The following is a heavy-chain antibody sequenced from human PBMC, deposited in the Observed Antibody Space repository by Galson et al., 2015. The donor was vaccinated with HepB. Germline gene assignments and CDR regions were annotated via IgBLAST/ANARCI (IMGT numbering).Heavy chain of an antibody. CDR1: GFTFSSYA. CDR3: ARDISGVRMDYDFWSGQDY. J-gene: IGHJ4*02. CDR2: ISYDGSNK. V-gene: IGHV3-30-3*01. Sequence: SLRLSCAASGFTFSSYAMHWVRQAPGKGLEWVAVISYDGSNKYYADSVKGRFTISRDNSKNTLYLQMNSLRAEDTAVYYCARDISGVRMDYDFWSGQDYWGQGTLVTVSS. D-gene: IGHD3-3*01.